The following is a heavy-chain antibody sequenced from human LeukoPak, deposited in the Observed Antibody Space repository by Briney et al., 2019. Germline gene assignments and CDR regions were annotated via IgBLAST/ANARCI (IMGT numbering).Heavy chain of an antibody. CDR3: AKDRDSSGFMF. Sequence: GGSLRLSCAASGFTFSSYAMSWVRQAPGKGLEWVSATSGSGGSTYYADSVKGRFTISRDNSKDTLYLQMNSLRAEDTAVYYCAKDRDSSGFMFWGQGTLVTVSS. J-gene: IGHJ4*02. D-gene: IGHD3-22*01. CDR1: GFTFSSYA. CDR2: TSGSGGST. V-gene: IGHV3-23*01.